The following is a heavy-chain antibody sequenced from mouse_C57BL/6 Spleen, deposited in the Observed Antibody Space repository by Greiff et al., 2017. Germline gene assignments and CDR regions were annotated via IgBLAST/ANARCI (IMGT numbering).Heavy chain of an antibody. J-gene: IGHJ1*03. CDR3: ADGYYGYFDV. Sequence: EVQLQQYGPELVKPGASVKMSCKASGYTFTDYNMHWVKQSHGKSLEWIGYINPNNGGTSYNQKFKGKATLTVNKSSSTAYMELRSLTSEDSAVYYCADGYYGYFDVWGTGTTVTVSS. CDR2: INPNNGGT. D-gene: IGHD2-3*01. CDR1: GYTFTDYN. V-gene: IGHV1-22*01.